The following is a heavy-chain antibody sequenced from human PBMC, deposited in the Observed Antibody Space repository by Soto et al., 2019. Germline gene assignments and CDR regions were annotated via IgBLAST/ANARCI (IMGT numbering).Heavy chain of an antibody. CDR2: ISSSGSTI. V-gene: IGHV3-48*03. Sequence: EVQLVEPGGGLVQPGGSLRLSCAASGFTFSSYEMNWVRQAPGKGLEWVSYISSSGSTIYYADSVKGRFTISRDNAKNSLYLQMNSLRAEDTAVYYCARDQMDYGDPGYSYWGQGTLVTVSS. CDR3: ARDQMDYGDPGYSY. J-gene: IGHJ4*02. D-gene: IGHD4-17*01. CDR1: GFTFSSYE.